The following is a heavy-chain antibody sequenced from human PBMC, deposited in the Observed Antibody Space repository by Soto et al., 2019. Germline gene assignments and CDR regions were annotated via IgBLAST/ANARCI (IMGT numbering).Heavy chain of an antibody. CDR3: ARRQWLARGVNWFDP. CDR1: GGSFSGYY. D-gene: IGHD6-19*01. Sequence: SETLSLTCAVYGGSFSGYYWSWIRQPPGKGLEWIGEINHSGSTNYDPSLKSRVTISVDTSKNQFSLKLSSVTAADTAVYYCARRQWLARGVNWFDPWGQGTLVTVSS. J-gene: IGHJ5*02. CDR2: INHSGST. V-gene: IGHV4-34*01.